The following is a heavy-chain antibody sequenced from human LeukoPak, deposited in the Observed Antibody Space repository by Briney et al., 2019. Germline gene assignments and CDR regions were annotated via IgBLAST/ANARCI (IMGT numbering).Heavy chain of an antibody. D-gene: IGHD6-13*01. CDR1: GGSISNYY. CDR3: ARHGGYSSPYLH. CDR2: IYYSGGT. J-gene: IGHJ1*01. Sequence: SETLSLTCTVSGGSISNYYWSWIRQPPGKGLECIGYIYYSGGTNYNPSLKSRVTISVDTSKNQFSLKLSSVTATDTAVYYCARHGGYSSPYLHWGQGTLVTVSS. V-gene: IGHV4-59*08.